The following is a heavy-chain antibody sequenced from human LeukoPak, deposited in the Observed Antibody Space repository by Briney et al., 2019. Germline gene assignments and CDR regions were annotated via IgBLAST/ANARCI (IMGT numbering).Heavy chain of an antibody. CDR1: GVTFGFQV. CDR3: AREERVSSGWTFLDN. J-gene: IGHJ4*02. CDR2: IWFDGSNK. V-gene: IGHV3-33*01. D-gene: IGHD6-19*01. Sequence: SGRSLRLSCGASGVTFGFQVVNWVRQAPGKGPEWVAVIWFDGSNKYYADSVKGRFTISRDNSNNTLYLQMDSLRAEDTAVYYCAREERVSSGWTFLDNWSQGTLVTVSS.